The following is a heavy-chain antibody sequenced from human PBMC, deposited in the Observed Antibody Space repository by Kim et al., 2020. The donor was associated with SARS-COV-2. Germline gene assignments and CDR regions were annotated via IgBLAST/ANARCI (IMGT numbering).Heavy chain of an antibody. Sequence: ASVKVSCKASGYTFTSYAMNWVRQAPGQGLEWMGWINTNTGNPTYAQGFTGRFVFSLDTSVSTAYLQISSLKAEDTAVYYCARLYCSSTSCYGRYYYYGMDVWGRGSTGNGTS. CDR1: GYTFTSYA. D-gene: IGHD2-2*01. CDR3: ARLYCSSTSCYGRYYYYGMDV. J-gene: IGHJ6*02. CDR2: INTNTGNP. V-gene: IGHV7-4-1*02.